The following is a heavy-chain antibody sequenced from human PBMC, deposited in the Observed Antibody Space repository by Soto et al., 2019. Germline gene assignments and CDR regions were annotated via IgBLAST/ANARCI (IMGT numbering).Heavy chain of an antibody. CDR1: GFIFSSHG. CDR3: AKGITFSGRGFDY. CDR2: ISYDGNNK. Sequence: PGGSLRLSCAASGFIFSSHGMHWVRQAPGKGLEWVAVISYDGNNKYYGDSVKGRFTISRDNSKDTLYLQMNSLRAEDTAVYYCAKGITFSGRGFDYWGQGTLVTVSS. V-gene: IGHV3-30*18. J-gene: IGHJ4*02. D-gene: IGHD1-26*01.